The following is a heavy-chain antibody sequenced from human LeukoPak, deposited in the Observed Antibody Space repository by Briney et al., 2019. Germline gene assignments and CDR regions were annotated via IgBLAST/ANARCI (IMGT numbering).Heavy chain of an antibody. CDR2: IYYSGST. V-gene: IGHV4-61*01. J-gene: IGHJ2*01. D-gene: IGHD4-23*01. Sequence: PSETLSLTCTVSGGSVSSGSYYWSWIRQPPGKGLEWIGYIYYSGSTNYNPSLKSRVTISVDTSKNQFSLKLNSVTAADTAVYYCARKNVADYGGNWYFDLWGRGTLVTVSS. CDR1: GGSVSSGSYY. CDR3: ARKNVADYGGNWYFDL.